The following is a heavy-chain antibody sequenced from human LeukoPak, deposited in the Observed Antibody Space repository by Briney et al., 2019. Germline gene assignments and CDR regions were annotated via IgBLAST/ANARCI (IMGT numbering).Heavy chain of an antibody. D-gene: IGHD4-17*01. J-gene: IGHJ4*02. Sequence: ASVKVSCKASGYTFIGYYMHWVRQAPGQGLEWMGWINPNTGGTNYAQKFQGWVTMTRDTSISTAYMELSRLRSDDTAVYYCARYDYGDYVDDYWGQGTLVTVSS. V-gene: IGHV1-2*04. CDR3: ARYDYGDYVDDY. CDR1: GYTFIGYY. CDR2: INPNTGGT.